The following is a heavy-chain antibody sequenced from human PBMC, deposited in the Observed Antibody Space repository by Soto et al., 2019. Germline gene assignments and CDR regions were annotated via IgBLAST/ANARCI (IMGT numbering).Heavy chain of an antibody. J-gene: IGHJ4*02. CDR2: ISSSSSTI. V-gene: IGHV3-48*02. Sequence: GGPLRLSCRASGLPFSSYSMNLVRPAPGKGLEWVSYISSSSSTIYYADSVKGRFTISRDNAKNSLYLQMNSLRDEDTAVYYCARDEDGDTAMVSYFDYWGQGTPVTVSS. D-gene: IGHD5-18*01. CDR1: GLPFSSYS. CDR3: ARDEDGDTAMVSYFDY.